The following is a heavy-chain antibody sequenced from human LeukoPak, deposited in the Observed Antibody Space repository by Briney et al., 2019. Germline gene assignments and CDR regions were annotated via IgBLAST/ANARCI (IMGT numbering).Heavy chain of an antibody. Sequence: GGSLRLSCAASGFTFSSYAMSWVRQAPGKGLEWVSAISGSGGSTYYADSVKGRFTISRDNSKNTLYPQMNSLRAEDTAVYYCAKPARIRSTMAPFDYWGQGTLVTVSS. V-gene: IGHV3-23*01. CDR1: GFTFSSYA. D-gene: IGHD4-17*01. CDR3: AKPARIRSTMAPFDY. CDR2: ISGSGGST. J-gene: IGHJ4*02.